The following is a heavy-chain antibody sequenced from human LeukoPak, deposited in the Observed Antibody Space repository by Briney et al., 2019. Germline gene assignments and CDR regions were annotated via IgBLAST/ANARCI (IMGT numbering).Heavy chain of an antibody. Sequence: GGSLRLSCAASGFTFSSYAMHWVRQAPGKGLEWVAVISYDGSNKYYADSVKGRYTISRDNSKNTLYLQMNSLRAEDTAVYYCAKVSEYSYGDGFDYWGQGTLVTVSS. CDR2: ISYDGSNK. CDR3: AKVSEYSYGDGFDY. D-gene: IGHD5-18*01. CDR1: GFTFSSYA. J-gene: IGHJ4*02. V-gene: IGHV3-30-3*01.